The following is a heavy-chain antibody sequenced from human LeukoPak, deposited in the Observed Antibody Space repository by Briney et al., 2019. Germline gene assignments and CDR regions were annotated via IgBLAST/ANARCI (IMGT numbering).Heavy chain of an antibody. Sequence: GGSLRLSCAASGFTFSSYAMSWVRQAPGKGLEWVSAISGSGGSTYYADSVKGRFTISRDNAKNSLYLQMNSLRAEDTAVYYCAREWGHVVVPASSPFDYWGQGTLVTVSS. CDR2: ISGSGGST. J-gene: IGHJ4*02. D-gene: IGHD2-2*01. V-gene: IGHV3-23*01. CDR3: AREWGHVVVPASSPFDY. CDR1: GFTFSSYA.